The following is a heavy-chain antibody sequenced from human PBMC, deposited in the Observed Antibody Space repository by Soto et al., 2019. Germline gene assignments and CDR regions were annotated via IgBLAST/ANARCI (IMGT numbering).Heavy chain of an antibody. Sequence: GGSLRLSCAASGFAFSSFEMTWVRQAPGKGLEWVSYISSIGSTIYYADSVKGRFTISRDNAKNALYLQMNSLRAEDTAVYYCASQPAVWPFNWFDPWGQGALVTVSS. CDR2: ISSIGSTI. V-gene: IGHV3-48*03. CDR3: ASQPAVWPFNWFDP. J-gene: IGHJ5*02. D-gene: IGHD2-2*01. CDR1: GFAFSSFE.